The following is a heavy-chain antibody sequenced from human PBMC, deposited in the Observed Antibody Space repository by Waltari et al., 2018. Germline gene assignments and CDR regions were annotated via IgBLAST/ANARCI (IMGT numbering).Heavy chain of an antibody. V-gene: IGHV3-23*04. CDR3: AKGFEDLLPFDH. CDR1: GFPSFNYF. CDR2: SSDGGVYT. Sequence: EVQLVESGGTSVQPGGSLRLSCPASGFPSFNYFISWVRQAPGKGLEWITASSDGGVYTYYADSVKGRFTISRDSSKNTIYLQMNSLRVEDTALYYCAKGFEDLLPFDHWGQGTLVTVST. D-gene: IGHD2-21*01. J-gene: IGHJ4*02.